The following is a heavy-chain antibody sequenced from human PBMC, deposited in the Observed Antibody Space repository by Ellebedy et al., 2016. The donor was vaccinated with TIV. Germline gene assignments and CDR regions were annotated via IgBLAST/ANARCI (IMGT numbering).Heavy chain of an antibody. J-gene: IGHJ4*02. CDR2: IVNSGRET. CDR1: GFTFSIAG. CDR3: TRDGSEWSRDY. V-gene: IGHV3-21*06. Sequence: GGSLRFSXAASGFTFSIAGMTWVRQAPGKGLEWVATIVNSGRETYYADPLKGRFAISRDNAMNSLYLQMDSLTVEDTAVYYCTRDGSEWSRDYWGQGTLVTVSS. D-gene: IGHD2-8*01.